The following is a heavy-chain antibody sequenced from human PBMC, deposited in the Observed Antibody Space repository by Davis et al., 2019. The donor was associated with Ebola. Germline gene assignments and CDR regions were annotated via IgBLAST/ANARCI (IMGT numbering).Heavy chain of an antibody. D-gene: IGHD5-18*01. CDR3: ARGGANTVMYDY. V-gene: IGHV1-2*06. CDR1: GYTFTGYY. Sequence: AASVKVSCKASGYTFTGYYIHWVRQAPGQGLEWMGRINPNSGGTEYPQNFLGRVAMTRDTSITTVYLDLTRLTSDDTAVYYCARGGANTVMYDYWGQGTLVTVSS. J-gene: IGHJ4*02. CDR2: INPNSGGT.